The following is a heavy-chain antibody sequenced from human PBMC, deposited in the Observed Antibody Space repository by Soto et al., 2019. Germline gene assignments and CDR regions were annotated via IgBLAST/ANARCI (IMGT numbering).Heavy chain of an antibody. CDR2: IYNGGGNT. D-gene: IGHD6-25*01. V-gene: IGHV4-39*01. Sequence: PSETLSLTCTVSGDSITCYHYYWLWIPQAPGKGLGWEGSIYNGGGNTYYSTSLKSRVTISVDTSNTQFFLRLNSVTATDTAVYFCAGGSSSAWIDFWGQGTLVTVSS. CDR3: AGGSSSAWIDF. CDR1: GDSITCYHYY. J-gene: IGHJ4*02.